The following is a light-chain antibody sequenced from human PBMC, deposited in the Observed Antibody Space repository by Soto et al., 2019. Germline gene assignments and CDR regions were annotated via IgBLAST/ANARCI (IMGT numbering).Light chain of an antibody. CDR2: EVS. CDR1: STDVGGYNY. CDR3: SSYTTSSPQV. J-gene: IGLJ1*01. Sequence: QSVGTQPTSVPLSSGQPIKISCTGTSTDVGGYNYVSWYQQHPGKAPKLMIYEVSNRPSGVSNRCSGSKSGNTASLTISGLQAEDEADYYCSSYTTSSPQVFGTGTKVTVL. V-gene: IGLV2-14*01.